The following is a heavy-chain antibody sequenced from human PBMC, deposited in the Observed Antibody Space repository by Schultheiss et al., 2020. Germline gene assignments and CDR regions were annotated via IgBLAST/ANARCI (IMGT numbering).Heavy chain of an antibody. CDR2: IYTSGST. D-gene: IGHD6-19*01. J-gene: IGHJ2*01. CDR1: GGSISSGGYY. V-gene: IGHV4-61*02. CDR3: ASTYSSGWWDWYFDL. Sequence: SQTLSLTCTVSGGSISSGGYYWSWIRQHPGKGLEWIGRIYTSGSTYYNPSLKSRVTISVDTSKNQFSLKLSSVTAADTAVYYCASTYSSGWWDWYFDLWGRGTLVTVSS.